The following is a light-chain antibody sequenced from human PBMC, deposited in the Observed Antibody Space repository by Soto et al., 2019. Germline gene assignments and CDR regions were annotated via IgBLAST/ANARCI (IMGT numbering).Light chain of an antibody. CDR1: QDISNY. J-gene: IGKJ1*01. CDR3: KQYDNLLTWT. V-gene: IGKV1-33*01. Sequence: DIQMTQSPSSLSASVGDRVTITCQASQDISNYLNWYQQKPGKAPKLLIYDASNVETGVPSRFSGSGSGTDFTFTISSLQPEDIATYYCKQYDNLLTWTFGQGTKVEIK. CDR2: DAS.